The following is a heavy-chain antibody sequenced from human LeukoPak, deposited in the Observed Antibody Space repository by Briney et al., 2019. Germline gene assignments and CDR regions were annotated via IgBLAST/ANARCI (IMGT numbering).Heavy chain of an antibody. CDR1: GYSISTSNY. Sequence: PSETLSLTCAVSGYSISTSNYWAWIRQPPGKGLEWIGHIYYSGSAYYNPSLKSRVTMSVDTSKNQFSLKLSSVTAADTAVYYCARWGRDYGGKRAFDYWGQGTLVTVSS. D-gene: IGHD4-23*01. V-gene: IGHV4-28*01. CDR2: IYYSGSA. CDR3: ARWGRDYGGKRAFDY. J-gene: IGHJ4*02.